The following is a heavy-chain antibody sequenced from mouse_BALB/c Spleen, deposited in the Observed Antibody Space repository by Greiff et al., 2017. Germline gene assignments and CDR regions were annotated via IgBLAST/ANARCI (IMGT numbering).Heavy chain of an antibody. CDR2: IWAGGST. V-gene: IGHV2-9*02. CDR1: GFSLTSYG. CDR3: ARGDYDSHWYFDV. J-gene: IGHJ1*01. Sequence: QVQLQQSGPGLVAPSQSLSITCTVSGFSLTSYGVHWVRQPPGKGLEWLGVIWAGGSTNYNSALMSRLSISKDNSKSQVFLKMNSLQTDDTAMYYCARGDYDSHWYFDVWGAGTTVTVSS. D-gene: IGHD2-4*01.